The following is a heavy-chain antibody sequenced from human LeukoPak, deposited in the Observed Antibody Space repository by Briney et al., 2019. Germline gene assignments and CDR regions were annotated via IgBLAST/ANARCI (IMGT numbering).Heavy chain of an antibody. CDR3: PRDFSMVHRRYYYRDV. V-gene: IGHV1-18*01. Sequence: SLKGDCNASGYTFPNFGIGWMRQSPGQGVVYMGYIITYNGNTNYAQKRQCRVTMTTDTYTAPPYVELRRMRSDDSTVYYCPRDFSMVHRRYYYRDVWEKGTTVSVSS. CDR2: IITYNGNT. CDR1: GYTFPNFG. D-gene: IGHD3-10*01. J-gene: IGHJ6*03.